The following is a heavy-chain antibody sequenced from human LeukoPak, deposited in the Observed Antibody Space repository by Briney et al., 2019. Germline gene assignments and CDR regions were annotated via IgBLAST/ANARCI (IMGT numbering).Heavy chain of an antibody. J-gene: IGHJ3*02. CDR3: ARDRGGSVWYGTSDAFDI. V-gene: IGHV4-31*03. CDR1: GGSISSGAYY. D-gene: IGHD6-19*01. Sequence: TLCLTCTVSGGSISSGAYYWSCIRQRPGKGLEWIGYIYYSGSTYYNPSLKSRVTLSVDTANNQFPLTLSSVTAAGTAVYYGARDRGGSVWYGTSDAFDIWGQGTMLTVS. CDR2: IYYSGST.